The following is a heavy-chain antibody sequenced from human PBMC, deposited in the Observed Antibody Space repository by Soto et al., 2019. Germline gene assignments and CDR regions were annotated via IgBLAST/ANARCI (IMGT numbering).Heavy chain of an antibody. J-gene: IGHJ4*02. CDR3: AKDLYGSDSSCWFRFDY. Sequence: GGSLRLSCAAAGFTFSSDAMSWVRHAPRSGLEWVSAIISSGGSTNYADTVKGRFTISRDNSKNTPYMQMNSLRAEDTAVYYCAKDLYGSDSSCWFRFDYWGQGTTVTVSS. CDR1: GFTFSSDA. D-gene: IGHD6-13*01. V-gene: IGHV3-23*01. CDR2: IISSGGST.